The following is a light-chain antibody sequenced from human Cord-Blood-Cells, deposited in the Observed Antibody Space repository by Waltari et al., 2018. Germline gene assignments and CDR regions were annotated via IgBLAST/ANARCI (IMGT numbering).Light chain of an antibody. CDR3: CSYAGSYTWV. CDR2: DVS. CDR1: SSAVGGYNY. J-gene: IGLJ3*02. Sequence: QSALTQPRSVSGSPGPSVTTSCTGPSSAVGGYNYVSWYQQHPGKAPKLMIYDVSKRPSGVPDRFSGSKSGNTASLTISGLQAEDEADYYCCSYAGSYTWVFGGGTKLTVL. V-gene: IGLV2-11*01.